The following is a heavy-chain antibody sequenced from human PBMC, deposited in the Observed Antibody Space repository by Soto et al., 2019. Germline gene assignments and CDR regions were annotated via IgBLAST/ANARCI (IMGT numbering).Heavy chain of an antibody. J-gene: IGHJ4*02. V-gene: IGHV3-23*01. CDR1: GFTFSSYG. CDR3: AKKGQGTYHLEY. CDR2: ISGSGGST. D-gene: IGHD2-2*01. Sequence: EVQLLESGGGLVQPGGSLRLSCAASGFTFSSYGMSWVRQAPGKGLEWVSGISGSGGSTYYADSVKGRFTISRDNSKNTLYLQMNSLRAEDTAVYYCAKKGQGTYHLEYWGQGTLVTVSP.